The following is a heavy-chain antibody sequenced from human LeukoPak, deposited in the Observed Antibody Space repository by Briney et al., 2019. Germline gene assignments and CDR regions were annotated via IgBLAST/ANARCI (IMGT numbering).Heavy chain of an antibody. Sequence: SETLSLTCTVSGGSISSVYWSWIRQPPGKGLEWIGNIYYTGSTNYNPSLKSRVTISVDTSKNQFSLKLSSVPAADTAVYYCAREVIEAAGTGYFDYWGQGTLVSVSS. J-gene: IGHJ4*02. D-gene: IGHD6-13*01. V-gene: IGHV4-59*01. CDR3: AREVIEAAGTGYFDY. CDR2: IYYTGST. CDR1: GGSISSVY.